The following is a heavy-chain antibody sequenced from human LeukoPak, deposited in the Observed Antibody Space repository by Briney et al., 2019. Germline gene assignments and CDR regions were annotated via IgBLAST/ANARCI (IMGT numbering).Heavy chain of an antibody. CDR2: ISYDGSNK. CDR3: AKDRPSDIVVVPAALDY. V-gene: IGHV3-30*18. Sequence: GGSLRLSCAASGFTFSSYGMHWVRQAPGKGLEWVAVISYDGSNKYYADSVKGRFTISRDNSKNTLYLQMNSLRAEDTAVYYCAKDRPSDIVVVPAALDYWGQGTLATVSS. CDR1: GFTFSSYG. J-gene: IGHJ4*02. D-gene: IGHD2-2*01.